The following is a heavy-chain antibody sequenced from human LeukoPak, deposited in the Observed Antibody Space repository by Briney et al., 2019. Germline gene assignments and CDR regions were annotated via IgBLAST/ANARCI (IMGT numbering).Heavy chain of an antibody. V-gene: IGHV1-18*01. CDR3: ARDGYSGSYPLRGEFDY. Sequence: ASVKVSCKASGYTFTSYGISWVRQAPGQGLEWMGWISAYNGNTNYAQKLQGRVTMTTDTSTSTAYMELRSLRSDDTAVYYCARDGYSGSYPLRGEFDYWGQGTLVTVSS. D-gene: IGHD1-26*01. CDR2: ISAYNGNT. CDR1: GYTFTSYG. J-gene: IGHJ4*02.